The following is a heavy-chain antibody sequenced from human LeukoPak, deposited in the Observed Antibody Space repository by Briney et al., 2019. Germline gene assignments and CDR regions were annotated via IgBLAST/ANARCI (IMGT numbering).Heavy chain of an antibody. CDR2: MYYSGSA. CDR1: GGSISSISYY. CDR3: ARVPSSGWFLSYYFDY. D-gene: IGHD6-19*01. V-gene: IGHV4-39*01. Sequence: SETLSLTCTVSGGSISSISYYWGWIRQPPGKGLEWIGSMYYSGSAYYNPSLKSRVTISVDTSKKQGSLKLSSVTAADTVVYYCARVPSSGWFLSYYFDYWGQGTLVTVSS. J-gene: IGHJ4*02.